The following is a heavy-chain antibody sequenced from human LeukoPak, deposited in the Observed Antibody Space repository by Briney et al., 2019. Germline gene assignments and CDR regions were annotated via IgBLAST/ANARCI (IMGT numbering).Heavy chain of an antibody. CDR3: ASETQDVFDI. CDR2: IKQDGTVK. V-gene: IGHV3-7*01. Sequence: PGGSLRLSCAASGFTFSDYWMHWVRQAPGRGLEWVANIKQDGTVKHYVDSLKGRFTISRDNAKNSLYLQMNSLRVEDTAVYYCASETQDVFDIWGQGTLVTVS. J-gene: IGHJ3*02. CDR1: GFTFSDYW.